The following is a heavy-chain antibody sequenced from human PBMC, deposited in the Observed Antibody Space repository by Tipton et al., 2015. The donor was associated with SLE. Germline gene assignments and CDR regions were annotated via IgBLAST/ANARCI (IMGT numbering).Heavy chain of an antibody. D-gene: IGHD6-25*01. J-gene: IGHJ4*02. CDR1: GYTFNRYW. CDR2: ISNDGRDT. Sequence: SLRLSCEGSGYTFNRYWMHWVRQAPGKGLQWVSSISNDGRDTYYADSVKGRFTISRDTSKNTLYLHMNGLRAGDTAMYYCARFSGGRIDYWGQGTLVTVSS. CDR3: ARFSGGRIDY. V-gene: IGHV3-21*04.